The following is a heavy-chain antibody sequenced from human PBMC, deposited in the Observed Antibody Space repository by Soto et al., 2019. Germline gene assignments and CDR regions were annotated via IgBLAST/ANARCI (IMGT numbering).Heavy chain of an antibody. J-gene: IGHJ6*03. V-gene: IGHV3-30*18. CDR3: AKDSKSGYSYGSVRYYYYYMDV. D-gene: IGHD5-18*01. CDR1: GFTFSSYG. Sequence: PGGSLRLSCAASGFTFSSYGMHWVRQAPGKGLEWVAVISYDGSNKYYADSVKGRFTISRDNSKNTLYLQMNSLRAEDTAVYYCAKDSKSGYSYGSVRYYYYYMDVWGKGTTVTVSS. CDR2: ISYDGSNK.